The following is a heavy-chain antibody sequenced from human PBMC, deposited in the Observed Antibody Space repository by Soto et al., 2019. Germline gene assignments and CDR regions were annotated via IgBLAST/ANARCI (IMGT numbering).Heavy chain of an antibody. CDR2: ISGSGGST. D-gene: IGHD3-10*01. J-gene: IGHJ6*03. Sequence: GGSLRLSCAASGFTFSSYAMSWVRQAPGKGLEWVSAISGSGGSTYYADSVKGRFTISRDNSKNTLYLQMNSLRAEDTAVYYFAKDLGFGEPGRDYYYYYMDVWGKGTTVTVSS. V-gene: IGHV3-23*01. CDR3: AKDLGFGEPGRDYYYYYMDV. CDR1: GFTFSSYA.